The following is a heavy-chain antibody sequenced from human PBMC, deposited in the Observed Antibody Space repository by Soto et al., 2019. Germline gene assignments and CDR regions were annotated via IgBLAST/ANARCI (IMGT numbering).Heavy chain of an antibody. Sequence: QVQLVESGGGLVKPGGSLRLSCAASGFTFSDYYMSWIRQAPGKGLEWVSYISSSSSYTNYADSVKGRFTISRDNAKNSLYLQMNSLRAEDTAVYYCARGGLGAYCGGDCSYNHDAFDIWGQGTMVTVSS. D-gene: IGHD2-21*02. CDR3: ARGGLGAYCGGDCSYNHDAFDI. CDR1: GFTFSDYY. V-gene: IGHV3-11*06. CDR2: ISSSSSYT. J-gene: IGHJ3*02.